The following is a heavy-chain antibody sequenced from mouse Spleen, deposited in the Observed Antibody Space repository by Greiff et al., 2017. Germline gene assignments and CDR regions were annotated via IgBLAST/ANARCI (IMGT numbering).Heavy chain of an antibody. CDR2: IYPGDGDT. V-gene: IGHV1-80*01. Sequence: QVQLQQSGAELVKPGASVKISCKASGYAFSSYWMNWVKQRPGKGLEWIGQIYPGDGDTNYNGKFKGKATLTADKSSSTAYMQLSSLTSEDSAVYFCARSYYGYLYFDYWGQGTTLTVSS. D-gene: IGHD2-9*01. J-gene: IGHJ2*01. CDR3: ARSYYGYLYFDY. CDR1: GYAFSSYW.